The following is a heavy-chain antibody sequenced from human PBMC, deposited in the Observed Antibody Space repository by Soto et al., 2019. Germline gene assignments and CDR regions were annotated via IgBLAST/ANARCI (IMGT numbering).Heavy chain of an antibody. V-gene: IGHV4-4*02. CDR3: ATQNPGSYHFDH. J-gene: IGHJ4*02. D-gene: IGHD3-10*01. CDR2: IYQSGST. CDR1: GGSIDNNNY. Sequence: SETLSLTCAVSGGSIDNNNYWSWVRQSPGKGMEWIGEIYQSGSTSYSPSFKSRDIISLDKSKNELSLRLNSVTAADTAVYYCATQNPGSYHFDHWGQGHPVT.